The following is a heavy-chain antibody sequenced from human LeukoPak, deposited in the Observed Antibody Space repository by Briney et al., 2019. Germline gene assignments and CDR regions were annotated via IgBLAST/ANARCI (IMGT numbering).Heavy chain of an antibody. J-gene: IGHJ4*02. CDR2: VSGSNGNT. CDR3: ARAGRGTYYYFDV. V-gene: IGHV1-18*01. Sequence: ASVKVSCKISGYSFTRYGLIWVRQAPGQGLEWVGWVSGSNGNTKYAQKLQGRVTMTTDTSTSTAYMEVRSLRSEDTAEYYCARAGRGTYYYFDVWGQGTLVTVSS. CDR1: GYSFTRYG. D-gene: IGHD1-26*01.